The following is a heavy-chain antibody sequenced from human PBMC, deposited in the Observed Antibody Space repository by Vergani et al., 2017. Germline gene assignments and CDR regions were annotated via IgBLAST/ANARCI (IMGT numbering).Heavy chain of an antibody. Sequence: QVQLQQWGAGLLKPSETLSLTCAVYGGSFSGYYWSWIRQPPGKGLEWIGEINHSGSTNYNPSLKSRVTISVDTSKNQFSLKLSSVTAADTAVDYCARVEWEPPLYYLDYWGQGTLVTVSS. CDR1: GGSFSGYY. J-gene: IGHJ4*02. CDR2: INHSGST. CDR3: ARVEWEPPLYYLDY. D-gene: IGHD1-26*01. V-gene: IGHV4-34*01.